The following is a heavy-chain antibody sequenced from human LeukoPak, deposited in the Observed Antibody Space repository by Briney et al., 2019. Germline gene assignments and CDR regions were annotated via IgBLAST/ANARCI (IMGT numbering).Heavy chain of an antibody. Sequence: SETLSLICTVCSDSISGYYWSWVRQSPGKGLEGIGYIDYSGRTTYNPSLKSRATISVDTSKNQFSLELSSVTDADTAVYYCARGRSSGWFRPFDYWGQGTLVSVSS. J-gene: IGHJ4*02. D-gene: IGHD6-19*01. V-gene: IGHV4-59*01. CDR3: ARGRSSGWFRPFDY. CDR2: IDYSGRT. CDR1: SDSISGYY.